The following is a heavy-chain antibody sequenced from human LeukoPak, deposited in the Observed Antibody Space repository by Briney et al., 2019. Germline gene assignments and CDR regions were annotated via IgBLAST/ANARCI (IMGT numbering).Heavy chain of an antibody. J-gene: IGHJ4*02. CDR3: ARGRTYYYDSSGYDY. V-gene: IGHV4-34*01. Sequence: SETLSLTCAVYGGSFSGYYWSWIRQPPGKGLEWIGEINHSGSTNYNPSLKSRVTISVDTSKNQFSPKLSSVTAADTAVYYCARGRTYYYDSSGYDYWGQGTLVTVSS. CDR2: INHSGST. D-gene: IGHD3-22*01. CDR1: GGSFSGYY.